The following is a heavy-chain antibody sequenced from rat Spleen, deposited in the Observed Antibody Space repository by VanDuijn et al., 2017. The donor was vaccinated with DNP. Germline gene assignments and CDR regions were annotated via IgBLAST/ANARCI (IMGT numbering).Heavy chain of an antibody. Sequence: EVQLVESGGDLVQPGRSLKLSCVASGITFNNYWMPWIRQAPRKGLEWVASISPSGGSTYYPDSVKGRFTVSRDYAKSTLYLQMDSLRSEDTATYYCARRGPYGGNPFVYWGQGTVVIVSS. D-gene: IGHD1-11*01. V-gene: IGHV5-31*01. CDR2: ISPSGGST. J-gene: IGHJ3*01. CDR1: GITFNNYW. CDR3: ARRGPYGGNPFVY.